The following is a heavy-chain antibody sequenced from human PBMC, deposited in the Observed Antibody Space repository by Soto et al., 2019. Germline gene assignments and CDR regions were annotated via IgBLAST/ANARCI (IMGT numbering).Heavy chain of an antibody. Sequence: PGGSLRLSCAASGFTFSDYYMSWIRQATGKGLEWVSYISSSSSYTNYADSVKGRFTISRDNAKNSLYLQMNSLRAEDTAVYYCARDMGDGYKPNWFDPWGQGTLVTVSS. CDR2: ISSSSSYT. CDR1: GFTFSDYY. CDR3: ARDMGDGYKPNWFDP. J-gene: IGHJ5*02. D-gene: IGHD5-12*01. V-gene: IGHV3-11*05.